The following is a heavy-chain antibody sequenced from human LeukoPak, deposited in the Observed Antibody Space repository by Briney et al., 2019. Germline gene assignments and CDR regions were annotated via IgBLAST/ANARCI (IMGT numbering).Heavy chain of an antibody. Sequence: SETLSLTCTVSGGSISSSSYYWGWIRQPPGKGLEWIGSIYYSGSTYYNPSLKSRVTISVDTSKNQFSLKLSSVTAADTAVYYCARLQAITMIVVVIQYFDYWGQGTLVTVPS. D-gene: IGHD3-22*01. V-gene: IGHV4-39*01. J-gene: IGHJ4*02. CDR1: GGSISSSSYY. CDR2: IYYSGST. CDR3: ARLQAITMIVVVIQYFDY.